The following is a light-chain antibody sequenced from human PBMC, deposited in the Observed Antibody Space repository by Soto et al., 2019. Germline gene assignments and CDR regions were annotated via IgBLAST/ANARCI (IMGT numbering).Light chain of an antibody. CDR3: QKYNRAPLP. V-gene: IGKV1-27*01. Sequence: EIQMTQSPSSLSASVGDRVTITCRASQVTSNYVAWYQQKPGKVPKLLIYAASTLQSGVPSRFSGSGSGTDFTLSITSLQPEDVATHYCQKYNRAPLPFGAGTQV. CDR2: AAS. J-gene: IGKJ4*01. CDR1: QVTSNY.